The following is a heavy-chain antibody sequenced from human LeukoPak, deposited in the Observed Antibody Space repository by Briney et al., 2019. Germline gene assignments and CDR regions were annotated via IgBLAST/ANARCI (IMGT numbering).Heavy chain of an antibody. CDR2: IYGGGDI. J-gene: IGHJ4*02. Sequence: GGSLRLSCAASGFTFSSYAMSWVRQAPGKGLEWVSVIYGGGDIYYADSVRGRFTISRDNSKNTLYLQINSLRVEDTAVYYCAREVYNTGLAYWGQGTLDTVSS. CDR1: GFTFSSYA. CDR3: AREVYNTGLAY. V-gene: IGHV3-53*01. D-gene: IGHD6-19*01.